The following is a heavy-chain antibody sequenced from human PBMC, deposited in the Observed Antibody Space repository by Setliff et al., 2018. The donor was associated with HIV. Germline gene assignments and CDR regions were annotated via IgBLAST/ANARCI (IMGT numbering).Heavy chain of an antibody. CDR3: AREEKLSAVAGTMYYYYAMDV. CDR2: TFDNGNT. V-gene: IGHV4-59*01. CDR1: GGSISFYY. D-gene: IGHD6-19*01. Sequence: LSLTCSISGGSISFYYWNWLRQTPGKGLEWIAYTFDNGNTHYNPSLESRATLSLDTSRNLFSLRLASVTAADTAVYYCAREEKLSAVAGTMYYYYAMDVWGQGTTVTVSS. J-gene: IGHJ6*02.